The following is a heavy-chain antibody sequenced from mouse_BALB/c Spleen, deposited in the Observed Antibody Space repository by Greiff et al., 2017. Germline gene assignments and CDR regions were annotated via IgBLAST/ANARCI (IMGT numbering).Heavy chain of an antibody. Sequence: VQLKESGPELVKPGASVKMSCKASGYTFTSYYIHWVKQRPGQGLEWIGWIYPGDGSTNYNGKFKGKATLTADKSSSTAYMQLSSLTSVDSAVYFCARSDGNYWGQGTSVTVSS. CDR1: GYTFTSYY. CDR2: IYPGDGST. J-gene: IGHJ4*01. D-gene: IGHD2-1*01. V-gene: IGHV1S56*01. CDR3: ARSDGNY.